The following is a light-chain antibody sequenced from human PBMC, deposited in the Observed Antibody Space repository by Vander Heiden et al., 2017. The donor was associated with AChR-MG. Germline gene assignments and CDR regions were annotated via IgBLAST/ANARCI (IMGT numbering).Light chain of an antibody. Sequence: EIVLTQSPDTLSLSPGERATLSCRASQTVSSMYLGWYQQKPGQAPRLLIHGASSRASGIPDRFSGSGSGTDFTLTISRLEPEDSAVYYCQQDGDWYTFGQGTKLEI. CDR1: QTVSSMY. V-gene: IGKV3-20*01. J-gene: IGKJ2*01. CDR3: QQDGDWYT. CDR2: GAS.